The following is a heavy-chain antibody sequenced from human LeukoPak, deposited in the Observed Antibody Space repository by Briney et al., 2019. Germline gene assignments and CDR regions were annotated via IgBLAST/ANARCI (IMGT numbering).Heavy chain of an antibody. CDR1: GGSFSGYY. CDR2: INHSGST. Sequence: PSETLSLTCAVYGGSFSGYYWSWIRQPPGKGLEWIGEINHSGSTNYNPSLKSRVTISVDTSKNQFSLKLSSVTAADTPVYYCARGGYSYGYYYYYMDVWGKGTTVTVSS. J-gene: IGHJ6*03. D-gene: IGHD5-18*01. CDR3: ARGGYSYGYYYYYMDV. V-gene: IGHV4-34*01.